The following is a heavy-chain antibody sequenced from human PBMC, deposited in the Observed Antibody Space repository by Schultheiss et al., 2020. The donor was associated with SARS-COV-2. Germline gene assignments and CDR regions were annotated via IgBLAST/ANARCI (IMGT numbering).Heavy chain of an antibody. D-gene: IGHD4-17*01. J-gene: IGHJ6*03. CDR1: GFTFSSYA. CDR3: ARDMPDYGDRYYMDV. Sequence: GGSLRLSCAASGFTFSSYAMSWVRQAPGKGLEWVSAISGSGGSTYYADSVKGRFTISRDNSKNTLYLQMNSLRPDDTAVYYCARDMPDYGDRYYMDVWGKGTTVTVSS. V-gene: IGHV3-23*01. CDR2: ISGSGGST.